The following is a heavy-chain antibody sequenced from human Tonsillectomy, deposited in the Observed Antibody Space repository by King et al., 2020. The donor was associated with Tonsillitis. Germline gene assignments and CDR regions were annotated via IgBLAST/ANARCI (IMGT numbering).Heavy chain of an antibody. CDR1: GGSFSGYY. CDR3: ARGAYYYNSDNYANWFDP. CDR2: INHSGST. D-gene: IGHD3-10*01. J-gene: IGHJ5*02. Sequence: VQLQQWGAGLLKPSETLSLTCAVYGGSFSGYYWSWIRQPPGKGLEWIGEINHSGSTNYNPSLKSRVTVSVDMSRNQFSLKLSSVTAADTAVYYCARGAYYYNSDNYANWFDPWGQGTVVSVSS. V-gene: IGHV4-34*01.